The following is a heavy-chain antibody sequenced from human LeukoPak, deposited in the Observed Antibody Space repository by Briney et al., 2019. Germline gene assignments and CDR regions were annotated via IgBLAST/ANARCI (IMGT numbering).Heavy chain of an antibody. D-gene: IGHD3-22*01. V-gene: IGHV4-59*01. J-gene: IGHJ4*02. CDR2: IYYSGST. CDR1: GGSISSYY. Sequence: SETLSLTCTVSGGSISSYYWSWIRQPPGKGLEWIGYIYYSGSTNYNPSLKSRVTISVDTSRNQFSLKLSSVTAADTAVYYCARDSSGYYYGNIDYWGQGTLVTVSS. CDR3: ARDSSGYYYGNIDY.